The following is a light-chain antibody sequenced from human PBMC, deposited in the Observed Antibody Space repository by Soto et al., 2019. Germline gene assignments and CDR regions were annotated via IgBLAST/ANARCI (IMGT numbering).Light chain of an antibody. CDR2: AAA. V-gene: IGKV1-12*01. CDR1: QGISSW. J-gene: IGKJ1*01. CDR3: QQANSFPPWT. Sequence: DIQMTQSPSSVSASVGDRVTITCRASQGISSWLDWYQQKPGKAPKLLIYAAASLHSGVPSRFSGSGSGTDFTLTNSSLQPEDFATYYCQQANSFPPWTFGQGTKVEIK.